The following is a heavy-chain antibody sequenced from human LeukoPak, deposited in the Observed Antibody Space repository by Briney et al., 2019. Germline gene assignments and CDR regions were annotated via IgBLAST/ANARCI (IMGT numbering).Heavy chain of an antibody. J-gene: IGHJ4*02. Sequence: SVKVSCKASGGTFSSYAISWVRQAPGQGLEWMGGITPIFGTANYAQKFQGRVTITADESTSTAYMELSSLRSEDTAVYYCARDGDGYNNYFDYWGQGTLVTVSS. CDR2: ITPIFGTA. D-gene: IGHD5-24*01. CDR3: ARDGDGYNNYFDY. CDR1: GGTFSSYA. V-gene: IGHV1-69*13.